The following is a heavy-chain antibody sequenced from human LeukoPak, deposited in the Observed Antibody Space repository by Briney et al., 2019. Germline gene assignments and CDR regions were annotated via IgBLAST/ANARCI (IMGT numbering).Heavy chain of an antibody. CDR1: GFDFSSYG. Sequence: QPGGSLRLSCAASGFDFSSYGMNWLRQAPGKGLEWVSYISSSGSTIYYADSVKGRFTISRDNAKNSLYLQMNSLRAEDTAVYYCAELGITMIGGVWGKGTTVTISS. D-gene: IGHD3-10*02. CDR3: AELGITMIGGV. CDR2: ISSSGSTI. V-gene: IGHV3-48*04. J-gene: IGHJ6*04.